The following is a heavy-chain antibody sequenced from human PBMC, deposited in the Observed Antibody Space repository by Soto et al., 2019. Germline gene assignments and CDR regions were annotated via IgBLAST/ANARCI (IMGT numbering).Heavy chain of an antibody. CDR3: ARGRYCLTGRCFPNWFDS. CDR1: GDSISTVDYF. D-gene: IGHD2-15*01. Sequence: QVQLLESGPGLVRPSQTLSLTCSVSGDSISTVDYFWAWIRQPPGQALEYIEYIYKSATTYYNPSFEGRVAISLDTSKSHFSLNVTSVTAADTAVYFCARGRYCLTGRCFPNWFDSWGQGTLVTVSS. CDR2: IYKSATT. J-gene: IGHJ5*01. V-gene: IGHV4-30-4*01.